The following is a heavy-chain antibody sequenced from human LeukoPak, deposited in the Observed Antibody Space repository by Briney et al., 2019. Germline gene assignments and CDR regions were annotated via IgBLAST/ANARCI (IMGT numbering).Heavy chain of an antibody. CDR1: GLTFGSYA. CDR2: ISGSGGST. D-gene: IGHD2-15*01. J-gene: IGHJ3*02. Sequence: GGSLRLSCAASGLTFGSYAMSWVRQAPGKGLEWVSAISGSGGSTYYADSVKGRFTISRDNSKNTMFLQMNSLRAEDTAVYYCARVRSAASDFDAFDIWGQGTMVTVSS. CDR3: ARVRSAASDFDAFDI. V-gene: IGHV3-23*01.